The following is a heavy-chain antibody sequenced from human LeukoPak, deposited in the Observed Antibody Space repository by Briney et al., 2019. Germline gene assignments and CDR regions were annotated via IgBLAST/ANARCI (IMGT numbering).Heavy chain of an antibody. CDR3: ARDQNIGWELLGHDAFDI. CDR1: GFTFSSYA. V-gene: IGHV3-64*01. D-gene: IGHD1-26*01. CDR2: ISSNGGST. Sequence: GGSLRLSCAASGFTFSSYAMHWVRQAPGKGLEYVSAISSNGGSTYYANSVKGRFTISRDNSKNTLYLQMGSLRAEDMAVYYCARDQNIGWELLGHDAFDIWGQGTMVTVSS. J-gene: IGHJ3*02.